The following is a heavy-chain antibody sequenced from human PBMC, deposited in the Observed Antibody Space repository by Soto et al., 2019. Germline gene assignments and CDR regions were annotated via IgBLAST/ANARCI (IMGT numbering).Heavy chain of an antibody. CDR2: IYYSGST. D-gene: IGHD3-3*02. J-gene: IGHJ5*02. CDR1: GGSIISSSYY. CDR3: ASPKIAFYNWFDP. V-gene: IGHV4-39*01. Sequence: SETLSLTCTFSGGSIISSSYYWGWIRQPPGKGLEWIGSIYYSGSTYYNPSLKSRVTISVDTSKNQFSLKLSSVTAADTAVYYCASPKIAFYNWFDPWGQGTLVTVS.